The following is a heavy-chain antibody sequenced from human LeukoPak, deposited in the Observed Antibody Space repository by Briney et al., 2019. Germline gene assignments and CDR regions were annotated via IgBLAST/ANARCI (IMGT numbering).Heavy chain of an antibody. V-gene: IGHV3-7*04. J-gene: IGHJ5*02. CDR2: IKHDGGEK. CDR1: GFTFSNYW. CDR3: ARQPLFPHGFDP. Sequence: PGGCLRLSCAASGFTFSNYWMTWVRQAPGKGLEWVANIKHDGGEKYYVDSVKGRFTISRDNAKNSLYLQMNSLRAEDTAVYYCARQPLFPHGFDPWGQGTLVTDCS.